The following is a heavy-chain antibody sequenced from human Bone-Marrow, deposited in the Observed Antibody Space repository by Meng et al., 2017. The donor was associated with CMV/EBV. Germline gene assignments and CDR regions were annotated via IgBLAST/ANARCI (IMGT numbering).Heavy chain of an antibody. Sequence: SVKVSCKASGGTFNSFAFSWVRQAPGQGLEWMGGVIPIFDTTNYAQQFQGRLTITTDESTSIVSMELNNLRSEDTAVYYCARDRTGDCSSTSCYNYYYYYGMDVWGQGTTVTGSS. CDR3: ARDRTGDCSSTSCYNYYYYYGMDV. CDR1: GGTFNSFA. J-gene: IGHJ6*02. D-gene: IGHD2-2*02. CDR2: VIPIFDTT. V-gene: IGHV1-69*05.